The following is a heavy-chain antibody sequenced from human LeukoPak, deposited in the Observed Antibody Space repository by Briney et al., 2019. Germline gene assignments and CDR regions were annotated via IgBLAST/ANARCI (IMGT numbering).Heavy chain of an antibody. CDR2: INPNSGGT. CDR1: GYTFTGYY. Sequence: EASVKVSCKASGYTFTGYYMHWVRQAPGQGLEWMGWINPNSGGTNYAQKFQGRVTMTRDTSISTAYMELSRLRSDDTAVYYCARSHEYGSGSYYKNPPPDYWGQGTLVTVSS. J-gene: IGHJ4*02. D-gene: IGHD3-10*01. CDR3: ARSHEYGSGSYYKNPPPDY. V-gene: IGHV1-2*02.